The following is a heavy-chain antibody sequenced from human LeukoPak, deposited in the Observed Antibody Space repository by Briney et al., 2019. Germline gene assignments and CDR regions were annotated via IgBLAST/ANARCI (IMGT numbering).Heavy chain of an antibody. CDR3: ARTYHDFWSGSPYAFDI. V-gene: IGHV4-61*02. J-gene: IGHJ3*02. D-gene: IGHD3-3*01. CDR1: GGSISSGSYY. CDR2: IYTSGST. Sequence: SETLSLTCTVSGGSISSGSYYWSWIRQPAGKGLEWIGRIYTSGSTNYNPSLKSRVTISVDTSNKHFSLKLSSVTAADAAVYHCARTYHDFWSGSPYAFDIWGQGTIVTVSS.